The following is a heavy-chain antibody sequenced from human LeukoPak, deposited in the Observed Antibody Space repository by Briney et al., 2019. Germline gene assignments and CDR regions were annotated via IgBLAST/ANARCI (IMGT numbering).Heavy chain of an antibody. D-gene: IGHD3-10*01. CDR2: INPNSGGT. J-gene: IGHJ6*02. V-gene: IGHV1-2*02. CDR3: ASLRVVRGVTNYYYYGMDV. CDR1: GYTFTGYY. Sequence: ASVKVSCKASGYTFTGYYMHWVRQAPGQGLEWMGWINPNSGGTNYAQKFQGRVTMTRDTSISTAYMELSRLRSDDTAVYYCASLRVVRGVTNYYYYGMDVWGQGTTVTVSS.